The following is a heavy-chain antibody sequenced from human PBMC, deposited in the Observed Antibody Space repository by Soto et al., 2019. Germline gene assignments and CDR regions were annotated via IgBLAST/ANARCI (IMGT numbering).Heavy chain of an antibody. CDR3: ARPPGYISDWYYFDL. D-gene: IGHD3-9*01. Sequence: RASVKVSCKASGYTFTGYYMHWVRQAPGQGFEWMGRISPKSGGTNYAQKFEGRVTMTWDTSLKTAYMELSSLISEVTAVYYCARPPGYISDWYYFDLWGQGTLVTVSS. CDR1: GYTFTGYY. V-gene: IGHV1-2*02. J-gene: IGHJ4*02. CDR2: ISPKSGGT.